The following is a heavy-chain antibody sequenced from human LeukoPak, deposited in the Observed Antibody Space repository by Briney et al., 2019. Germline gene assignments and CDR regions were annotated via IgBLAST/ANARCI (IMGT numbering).Heavy chain of an antibody. V-gene: IGHV3-7*04. D-gene: IGHD4-23*01. Sequence: PGGSLRLSCAASGFTFSSYWMSWVRQAPGKGLEWVANIKQDGSEKYYVDSVKGRFTISRDNAKNSQYLQMNSLRAEDTAVYYCARATVDGAFDIWGQGTMVTVSS. CDR2: IKQDGSEK. CDR1: GFTFSSYW. CDR3: ARATVDGAFDI. J-gene: IGHJ3*02.